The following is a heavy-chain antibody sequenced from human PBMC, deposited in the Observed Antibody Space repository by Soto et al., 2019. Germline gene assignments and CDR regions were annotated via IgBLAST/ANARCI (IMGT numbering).Heavy chain of an antibody. CDR2: IYPSDSDT. CDR3: ARRGHGSGSYHPFDY. V-gene: IGHV5-51*01. Sequence: PGESLKISCKGSGYSFSSHWIGWVRQMPGKGLEWMGIIYPSDSDTRYSPSFQGQVLISADTSISTAYLQWSSLKASDTAMYYCARRGHGSGSYHPFDYWGQGALVTVSS. CDR1: GYSFSSHW. D-gene: IGHD3-10*01. J-gene: IGHJ4*02.